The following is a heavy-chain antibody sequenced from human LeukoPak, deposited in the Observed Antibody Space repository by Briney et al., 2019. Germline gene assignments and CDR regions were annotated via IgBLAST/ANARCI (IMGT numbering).Heavy chain of an antibody. D-gene: IGHD3-3*01. V-gene: IGHV4-59*01. CDR3: ARGTPRYDFWSGYWDYYYCGMDV. J-gene: IGHJ6*02. Sequence: SETLSLTCTVSGGSISSYYWSWIRQPPGKGLEWIGYIYYSGSTNYNPSLKSRVTISVDTSKNQFSLKLSSVTAADTAVYYCARGTPRYDFWSGYWDYYYCGMDVWGQGTTVTVSS. CDR2: IYYSGST. CDR1: GGSISSYY.